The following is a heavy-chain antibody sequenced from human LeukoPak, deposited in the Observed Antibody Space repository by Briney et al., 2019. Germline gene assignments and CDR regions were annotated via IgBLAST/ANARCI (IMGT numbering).Heavy chain of an antibody. CDR2: FDPEDGET. D-gene: IGHD5-18*01. Sequence: ASVKVSCKVSGYTLTELSMHWVRQAPGKGLEWMGGFDPEDGETIYAQKFQGRVTMTEDTSTDTAYMELSSLRSEDTAVYYCATSNVDTATFDYWGQGTLVTVSS. CDR3: ATSNVDTATFDY. CDR1: GYTLTELS. J-gene: IGHJ4*02. V-gene: IGHV1-24*01.